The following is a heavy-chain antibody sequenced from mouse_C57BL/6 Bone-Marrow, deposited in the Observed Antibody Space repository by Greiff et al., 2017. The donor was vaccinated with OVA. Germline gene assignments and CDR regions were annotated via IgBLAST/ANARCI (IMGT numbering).Heavy chain of an antibody. Sequence: VQLQESGAELVRPGPSVKMSCKASGYTFTNYWIGWAKQRPGHGLEWIGDIYPGGGYTNYNEKFKGKATLTADKSSSTAYMQFSSLTSEDSAIYYCARRRNGNYSLDYWGQGTTLTVSS. CDR3: ARRRNGNYSLDY. V-gene: IGHV1-63*01. J-gene: IGHJ2*01. CDR1: GYTFTNYW. D-gene: IGHD2-1*01. CDR2: IYPGGGYT.